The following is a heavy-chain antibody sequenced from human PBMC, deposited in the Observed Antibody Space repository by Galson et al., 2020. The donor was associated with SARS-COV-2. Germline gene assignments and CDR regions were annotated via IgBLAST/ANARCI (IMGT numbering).Heavy chain of an antibody. CDR3: ARMSSGYYGSGSYYNGWFDP. D-gene: IGHD3-10*01. Sequence: SGPTLVKPTQTLTLTCTFSGFSLSTSGMCVSWIRQPQGKALEWLALIDWDDDKYYSTSLKTRLTISKDTSKNQVVLTMTNMDPVDTATYYCARMSSGYYGSGSYYNGWFDPWGQGTLVTVSS. V-gene: IGHV2-70*01. J-gene: IGHJ5*02. CDR2: IDWDDDK. CDR1: GFSLSTSGMC.